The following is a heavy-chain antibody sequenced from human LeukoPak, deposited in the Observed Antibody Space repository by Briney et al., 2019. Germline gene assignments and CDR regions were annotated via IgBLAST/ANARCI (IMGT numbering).Heavy chain of an antibody. CDR3: ATESSLGTYYVDY. V-gene: IGHV3-53*01. D-gene: IGHD3-16*01. CDR1: GFTVSSNY. Sequence: GGSLRLSRAASGFTVSSNYMSWVRQAPGKGLEWVSVIYSDGRTYYADSVKGRFTISRDNSKNTLYLQMNNLRAEDTAVYYCATESSLGTYYVDYWGQGTLVTVSS. CDR2: IYSDGRT. J-gene: IGHJ4*02.